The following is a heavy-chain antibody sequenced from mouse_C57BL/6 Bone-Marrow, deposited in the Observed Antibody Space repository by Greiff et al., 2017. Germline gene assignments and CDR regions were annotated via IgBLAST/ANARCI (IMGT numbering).Heavy chain of an antibody. CDR3: ARGGYDYDGFAY. J-gene: IGHJ3*01. CDR1: GYTFTSYG. CDR2: IYPRSGNT. V-gene: IGHV1-81*01. Sequence: VQRVESGAELARPGASVKLSCKASGYTFTSYGISWVKQRTGQGLEWIGEIYPRSGNTYYNEKFKGKATLTADKSSSTAYMELRSLTSEDSAVYFCARGGYDYDGFAYWDQGTLVTVSA. D-gene: IGHD2-4*01.